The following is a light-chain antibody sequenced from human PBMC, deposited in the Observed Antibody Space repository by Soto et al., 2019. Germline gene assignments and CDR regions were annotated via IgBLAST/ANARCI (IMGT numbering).Light chain of an antibody. CDR2: DVS. Sequence: QSALTQPRSVSGSPGQSVTMSCGLSSIDFGTYDFVSWYQQHPGKAPRLMIFDVSERPSGVPDRFSGSKSGNTASLTISGLQAEDEADYYCCLYAVTFYVFGTGTKVTVL. CDR3: CLYAVTFYV. V-gene: IGLV2-11*01. J-gene: IGLJ1*01. CDR1: SIDFGTYDF.